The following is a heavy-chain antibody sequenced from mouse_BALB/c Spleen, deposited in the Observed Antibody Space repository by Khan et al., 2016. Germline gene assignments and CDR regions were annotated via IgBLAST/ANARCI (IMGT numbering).Heavy chain of an antibody. CDR2: INSNGGST. V-gene: IGHV5-6-3*01. CDR3: ARGGLRWFDY. J-gene: IGHJ2*01. D-gene: IGHD1-1*01. CDR1: GFTFSSYG. Sequence: EVELVESGGGLVQPGGSLKLSCAASGFTFSSYGMSWVRQTPDKRLELVATINSNGGSTYYPDSVKGRFTISRDNAKKTLYLQMSSLKSEDTAMYYCARGGLRWFDYWGQGTTLTVSS.